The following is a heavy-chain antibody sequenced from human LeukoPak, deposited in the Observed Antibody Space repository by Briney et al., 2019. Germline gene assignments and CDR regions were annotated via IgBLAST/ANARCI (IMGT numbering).Heavy chain of an antibody. CDR2: ISAYNCNT. D-gene: IGHD3-22*01. V-gene: IGHV1-18*01. J-gene: IGHJ4*02. CDR3: ARDGGLYYYDSRSFDY. Sequence: ASVNVSCQASGYTFTSYGIRWVRQAPGQGLEWIGWISAYNCNTNHAQKLQGRVTMTPNTSTSTVYMELRSLRSDDTAVYYCARDGGLYYYDSRSFDYWGQGTLVTVSS. CDR1: GYTFTSYG.